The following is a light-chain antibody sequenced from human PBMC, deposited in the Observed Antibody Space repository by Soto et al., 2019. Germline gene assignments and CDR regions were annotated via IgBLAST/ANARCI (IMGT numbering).Light chain of an antibody. V-gene: IGKV3-20*01. Sequence: EIVLTQSPGTLSLSPGERATLSCRASQSVSSSYLAWYQQKPSQAPRLLIYGASSRATGIPDRFSGSGSGTDFTLTISRLEPEDFAVYYYQQYGSSRTFGQGNKVEIK. J-gene: IGKJ1*01. CDR2: GAS. CDR3: QQYGSSRT. CDR1: QSVSSSY.